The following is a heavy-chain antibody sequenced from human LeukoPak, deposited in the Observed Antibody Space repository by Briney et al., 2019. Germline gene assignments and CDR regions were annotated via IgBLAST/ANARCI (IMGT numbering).Heavy chain of an antibody. CDR3: AREYYDSSGYYTGDY. CDR1: GGSISSSSYY. CDR2: IYYSGST. D-gene: IGHD3-22*01. Sequence: NASETLSLTCTVSGGSISSSSYYWGWIRQPPGKGLEWIGSIYYSGSTYYNPSLKSRVTISVDTSKNQFSLKLSSVTAADTAVYYCAREYYDSSGYYTGDYWGQGTLVTVSS. J-gene: IGHJ4*02. V-gene: IGHV4-39*07.